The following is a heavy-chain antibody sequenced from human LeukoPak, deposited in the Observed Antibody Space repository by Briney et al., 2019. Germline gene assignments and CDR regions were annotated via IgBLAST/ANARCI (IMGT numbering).Heavy chain of an antibody. CDR1: GGSFSGYY. V-gene: IGHV4-34*01. Sequence: WETLSLTCAVYGGSFSGYYWSWIRPPPGKGLEWIGEINHSGSTNYNPSLKSRVTISVDTSKNQFSLKLSSVTAADTAVYYCARGPPLDYYDSSGYSPFDYWGQGTLVTVSS. J-gene: IGHJ4*02. CDR2: INHSGST. D-gene: IGHD3-22*01. CDR3: ARGPPLDYYDSSGYSPFDY.